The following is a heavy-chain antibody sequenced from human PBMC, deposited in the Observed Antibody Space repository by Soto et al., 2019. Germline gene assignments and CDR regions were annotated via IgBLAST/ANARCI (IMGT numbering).Heavy chain of an antibody. V-gene: IGHV3-23*01. CDR3: AKGSGLSSGWTFGN. J-gene: IGHJ4*02. CDR1: GFNFISSG. CDR2: ISVLDGST. D-gene: IGHD6-19*01. Sequence: PGGSLRLSCEASGFNFISSGMSWVRQAPGKGLEWVSAISVLDGSTYYADAVKGRFTISRDNSKNTLYLQMNSLRAEDTAVYYCAKGSGLSSGWTFGNWGQGTLVTVSS.